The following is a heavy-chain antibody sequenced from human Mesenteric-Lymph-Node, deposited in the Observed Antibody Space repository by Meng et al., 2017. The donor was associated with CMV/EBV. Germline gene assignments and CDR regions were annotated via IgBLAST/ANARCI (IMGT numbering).Heavy chain of an antibody. CDR1: GYTFTSYG. Sequence: ASVKVSCKASGYTFTSYGISWVRQAPEQGLEWMGWISAYNGHTKYVQKLQGRVTMTTNAFTNTVYMELRSLRSDDTAVYYCARGGTYLAPENWFDPWGQGTLVTVSS. CDR2: ISAYNGHT. V-gene: IGHV1-18*01. J-gene: IGHJ5*02. D-gene: IGHD3-16*02. CDR3: ARGGTYLAPENWFDP.